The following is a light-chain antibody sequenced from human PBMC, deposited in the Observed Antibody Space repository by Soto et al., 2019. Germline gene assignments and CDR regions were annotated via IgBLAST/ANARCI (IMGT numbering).Light chain of an antibody. Sequence: DIQLTQSPSSLSASVGDEVTITCRASQGISHYLTWYQQKPGRAPTLLIYGVSTLQSGVPSRFGGSGSGTEFTLTISSLQPEDFATYYCQHLNGYPRTFGQGTKVEIK. CDR2: GVS. CDR3: QHLNGYPRT. CDR1: QGISHY. J-gene: IGKJ1*01. V-gene: IGKV1-9*01.